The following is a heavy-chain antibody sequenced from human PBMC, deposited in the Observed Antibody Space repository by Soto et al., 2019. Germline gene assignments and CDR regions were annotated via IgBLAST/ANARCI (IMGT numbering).Heavy chain of an antibody. V-gene: IGHV3-30-3*01. Sequence: QVQLVESGGGVVQPGRSLRLSCAASGFTFSSHAMHWVRQAPGKGLEWVAVISSDGSHKFYADSVKGRFTISRDNSKNTLYVQMNSLRTEDTAAYYCARELRHSGSIDYWGQGTLVTVSS. J-gene: IGHJ4*02. D-gene: IGHD1-26*01. CDR3: ARELRHSGSIDY. CDR1: GFTFSSHA. CDR2: ISSDGSHK.